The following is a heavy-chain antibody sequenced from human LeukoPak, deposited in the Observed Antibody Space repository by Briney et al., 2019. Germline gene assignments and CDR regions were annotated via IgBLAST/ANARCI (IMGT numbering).Heavy chain of an antibody. CDR2: INHSGST. J-gene: IGHJ4*02. D-gene: IGHD3-22*01. V-gene: IGHV4-34*01. CDR1: GGSFSGYY. Sequence: PSDTLSLTCAVYGGSFSGYYWSWIRQPPGKGLEWIGEINHSGSTNHNPSLKSRVHLSVDTSKNQSSLQLTCVTAADTGVYYCARQTKLVMGDYWGQGPLVPVSS. CDR3: ARQTKLVMGDY.